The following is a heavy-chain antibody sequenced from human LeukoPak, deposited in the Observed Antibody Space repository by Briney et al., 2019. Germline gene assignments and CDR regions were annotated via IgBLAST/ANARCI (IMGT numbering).Heavy chain of an antibody. Sequence: ASVKVSCKASGDSFSTFGVGWVRQAPGQGLEWLGWISPYNGNTNYAHNFQGRVTMTTDTSTSVVYMEMWSLTSDDTAVYYCARGKKVTAFDYWGLGTLVTVSS. V-gene: IGHV1-18*01. D-gene: IGHD5-18*01. CDR1: GDSFSTFG. J-gene: IGHJ4*02. CDR2: ISPYNGNT. CDR3: ARGKKVTAFDY.